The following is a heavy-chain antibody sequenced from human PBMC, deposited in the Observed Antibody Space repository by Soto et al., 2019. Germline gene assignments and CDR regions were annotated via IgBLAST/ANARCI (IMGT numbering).Heavy chain of an antibody. D-gene: IGHD6-19*01. V-gene: IGHV1-3*01. Sequence: QVPLVQSGAEVKKPGASVKVSCKASGYTFTSYAMHWVRQAPGQRLEWMGWINAGNGNTKYSQKFQGRVTITRDTSASTAYMELSSLRSEDTAVYYCARETRRAIAVDPANWFDPWGQGTLVTVSS. CDR1: GYTFTSYA. J-gene: IGHJ5*02. CDR2: INAGNGNT. CDR3: ARETRRAIAVDPANWFDP.